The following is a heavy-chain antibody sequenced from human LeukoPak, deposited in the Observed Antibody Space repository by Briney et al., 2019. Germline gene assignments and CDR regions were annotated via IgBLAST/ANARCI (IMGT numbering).Heavy chain of an antibody. D-gene: IGHD2-2*01. J-gene: IGHJ4*02. Sequence: SVKVSCKASGGSLSSYAISWVRQAPGQGLEWMGGIIPIVGTPNYAQKFQGRVTITAGESTSTAYMELSSLRSEDTAVYYCARGGSMVYWGQGTLVTVSS. CDR3: ARGGSMVY. CDR1: GGSLSSYA. CDR2: IIPIVGTP. V-gene: IGHV1-69*13.